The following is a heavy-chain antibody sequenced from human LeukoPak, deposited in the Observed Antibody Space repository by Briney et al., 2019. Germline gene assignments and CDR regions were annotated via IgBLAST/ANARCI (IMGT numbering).Heavy chain of an antibody. Sequence: GESLKISCKGSGYSFTCYWVGWVRQMPGKGLEWMGIIYPGDSDTRYSPSFQGQVTTSADKSISTAYLQWSSLKASDTAMYYCARHVYSSSWYVSNWFDPWGQGTLVTVSS. V-gene: IGHV5-51*01. J-gene: IGHJ5*02. D-gene: IGHD6-13*01. CDR1: GYSFTCYW. CDR2: IYPGDSDT. CDR3: ARHVYSSSWYVSNWFDP.